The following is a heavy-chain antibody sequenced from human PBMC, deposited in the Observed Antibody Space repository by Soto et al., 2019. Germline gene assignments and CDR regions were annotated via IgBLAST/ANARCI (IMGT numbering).Heavy chain of an antibody. J-gene: IGHJ4*02. CDR1: GFTFSSYS. Sequence: EVQLVESGGGLVQPGGSLRLSCAASGFTFSSYSMNWVRQAPGKGLEWVSYISSSSSTIYYADSVKGRFTISRDNAKNSRCLRMNSLRDEDTAVYCCGGGRDGCKYYGFWGQGTLVTGSS. CDR3: GGGRDGCKYYGF. CDR2: ISSSSSTI. V-gene: IGHV3-48*02. D-gene: IGHD3-16*01.